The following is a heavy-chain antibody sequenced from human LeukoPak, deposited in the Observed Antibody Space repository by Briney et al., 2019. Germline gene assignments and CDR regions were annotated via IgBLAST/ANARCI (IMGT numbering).Heavy chain of an antibody. CDR1: GFTVSNNY. CDR2: IYTDTST. Sequence: PGGSLRLSCTASGFTVSNNYMTWVRQAPGKGLEWVSVIYTDTSTHYADSVKGRFTISRDISKNTLYLQMNNLRAEDTAFYYCARSPPASPFDYWGQGTLVTVSS. D-gene: IGHD2-2*01. V-gene: IGHV3-66*01. CDR3: ARSPPASPFDY. J-gene: IGHJ4*02.